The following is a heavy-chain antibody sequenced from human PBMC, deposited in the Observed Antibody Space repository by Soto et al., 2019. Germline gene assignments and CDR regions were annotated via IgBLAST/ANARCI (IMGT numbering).Heavy chain of an antibody. V-gene: IGHV4-39*01. Sequence: PSETLSLTCTVSSGSISVTNVFWGWVRQPPGKGLEWIGNIDYSGTAYFSPSLATRVTFLVDTSKNQFSLTLYSVTAADTAVYYCARITGRHLDYWGQRILVNVS. D-gene: IGHD1-20*01. CDR1: SGSISVTNVF. CDR3: ARITGRHLDY. CDR2: IDYSGTA. J-gene: IGHJ4*02.